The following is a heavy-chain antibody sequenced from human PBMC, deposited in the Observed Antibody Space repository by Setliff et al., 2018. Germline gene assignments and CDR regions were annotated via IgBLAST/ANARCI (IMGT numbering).Heavy chain of an antibody. CDR1: AGSISSSSYY. CDR2: FHYSGST. J-gene: IGHJ4*02. D-gene: IGHD3-22*01. CDR3: ARQGRKADSRGYYYWTDFDY. Sequence: PSETLSLTCTVSAGSISSSSYYWGWIRQPPGKGLEWIATFHYSGSTYYNLSLKSRVTTSVDTSKNQFSLKLSSVTAADTAVYYCARQGRKADSRGYYYWTDFDYWGQGALVTVSS. V-gene: IGHV4-39*01.